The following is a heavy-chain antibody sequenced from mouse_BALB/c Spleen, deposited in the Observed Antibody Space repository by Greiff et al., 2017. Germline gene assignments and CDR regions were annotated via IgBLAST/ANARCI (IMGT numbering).Heavy chain of an antibody. CDR3: ARHNGNYGGYAMDY. Sequence: EVMLVESGGGLVKPGGSLKLSCAASGFAFSSYDMSWVRQTPEKRLEWVAYISSGGGSTYYPDTVKGRFTISRDNAKNTLYLQMSSLKSEDTAMYYCARHNGNYGGYAMDYWGQGTSVTVSS. V-gene: IGHV5-12-1*01. CDR2: ISSGGGST. J-gene: IGHJ4*01. CDR1: GFAFSSYD. D-gene: IGHD2-1*01.